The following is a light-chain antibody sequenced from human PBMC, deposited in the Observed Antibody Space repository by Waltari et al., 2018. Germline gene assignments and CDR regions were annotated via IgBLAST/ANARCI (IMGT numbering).Light chain of an antibody. CDR1: TGITASTH. Sequence: FVLTQPPSVSESPGKTVTISCTRSTGITASTHVQWYQQRPGGAPTIVIYADTQRPPGVPDRFSASIDVSSNSASLTISGLKTEDEADYYCQSLDSTSPVIFGGGTRVTVL. CDR2: ADT. V-gene: IGLV6-57*03. J-gene: IGLJ2*01. CDR3: QSLDSTSPVI.